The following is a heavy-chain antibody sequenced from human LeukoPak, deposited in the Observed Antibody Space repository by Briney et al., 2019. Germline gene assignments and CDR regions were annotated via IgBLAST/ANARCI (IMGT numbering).Heavy chain of an antibody. V-gene: IGHV4-39*07. CDR2: VYYSGST. D-gene: IGHD6-19*01. Sequence: WVRQPPGKGLEWIGSVYYSGSTYYNPSLKSRVTISIDTSKNQFSLKLSSVTAADAAVYYCARVDSSGWYNYYYMDVWGKGTTVTVSS. J-gene: IGHJ6*03. CDR3: ARVDSSGWYNYYYMDV.